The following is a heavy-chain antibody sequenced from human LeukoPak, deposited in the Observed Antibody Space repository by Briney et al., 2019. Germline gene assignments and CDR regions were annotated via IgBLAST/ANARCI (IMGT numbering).Heavy chain of an antibody. CDR3: ARGRGATIPFDL. V-gene: IGHV3-21*01. D-gene: IGHD5-12*01. Sequence: GGSLRLSCAASGFTFSSYSVNWVRQAPGKGLEWVSSISSSSSYIYYADSVKGRFTISRDNAKNSLYLQMNSLRAEDTAVYYCARGRGATIPFDLWGRGTLVTVSS. CDR1: GFTFSSYS. CDR2: ISSSSSYI. J-gene: IGHJ2*01.